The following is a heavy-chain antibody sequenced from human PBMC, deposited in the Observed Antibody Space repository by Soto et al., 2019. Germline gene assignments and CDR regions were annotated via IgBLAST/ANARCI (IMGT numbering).Heavy chain of an antibody. D-gene: IGHD3-3*01. CDR3: AKALFGLRFLEWFWTYYFDY. Sequence: GGSLRLSCAASGFTFSSYAMSWVRQAPGKGLEWVSAISGSGGSTYYADSVKGRFTISRDNSKNTLYLQMNSLRAEDTAVYYCAKALFGLRFLEWFWTYYFDYWGQGTLVTVSS. CDR1: GFTFSSYA. V-gene: IGHV3-23*01. CDR2: ISGSGGST. J-gene: IGHJ4*02.